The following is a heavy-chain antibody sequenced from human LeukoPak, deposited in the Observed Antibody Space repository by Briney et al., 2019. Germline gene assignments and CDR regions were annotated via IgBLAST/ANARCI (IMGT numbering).Heavy chain of an antibody. CDR1: GFTFSSSA. D-gene: IGHD4-23*01. J-gene: IGHJ3*02. CDR2: IIVGSGVT. Sequence: SVKVSCKASGFTFSSSAVQWVRQARGQPLEWIGWIIVGSGVTNYAHGLQGRLTITRDMSTSTSYMELSGLTFDDTAVYYCAAELYSGNSDCCNFEMWGRGTLVTVSS. V-gene: IGHV1-58*01. CDR3: AAELYSGNSDCCNFEM.